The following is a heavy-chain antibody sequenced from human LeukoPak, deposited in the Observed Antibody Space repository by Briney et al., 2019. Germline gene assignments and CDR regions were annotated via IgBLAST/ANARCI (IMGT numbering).Heavy chain of an antibody. CDR1: TVSGSSGHF. CDR3: ARELLGAPTPGAY. V-gene: IGHV4-4*02. D-gene: IGHD1-26*01. J-gene: IGHJ4*02. Sequence: SETLSLTCALSTVSGSSGHFWSWVRQPPGEGLEWIGEVHKSGRTNYNPSLKTRVTISIDASKNQLSLEVTSVTAADTAVYYCARELLGAPTPGAYWGQGTRVAVSS. CDR2: VHKSGRT.